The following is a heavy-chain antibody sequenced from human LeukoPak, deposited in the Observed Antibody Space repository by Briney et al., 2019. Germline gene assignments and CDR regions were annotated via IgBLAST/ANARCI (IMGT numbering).Heavy chain of an antibody. Sequence: GGSLRLSCAASGFTFSDYYMSWIRQAPGKGLEWVSYISASGGIIDYSDSVKGRFTISRDNAENSLYLQMNSLRSEDTAVYYCARDSGYHYDSGGSENFDYWGQGTLVTVSS. D-gene: IGHD3-22*01. J-gene: IGHJ4*02. CDR3: ARDSGYHYDSGGSENFDY. V-gene: IGHV3-11*04. CDR2: ISASGGII. CDR1: GFTFSDYY.